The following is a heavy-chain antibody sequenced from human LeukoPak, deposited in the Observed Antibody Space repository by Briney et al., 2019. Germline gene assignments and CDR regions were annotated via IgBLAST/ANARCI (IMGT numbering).Heavy chain of an antibody. Sequence: GGSLRLSCAASGLTFDDYGMHWVRQAPGKGLEWVSGISWNSGSVGYADSVKGRFTISRDNAKNSLYLQMNSLRAEDTAVYYCARDIVEPGLRFLGYWGQGTLVTVSS. J-gene: IGHJ4*02. V-gene: IGHV3-9*01. CDR1: GLTFDDYG. CDR3: ARDIVEPGLRFLGY. CDR2: ISWNSGSV. D-gene: IGHD3-3*01.